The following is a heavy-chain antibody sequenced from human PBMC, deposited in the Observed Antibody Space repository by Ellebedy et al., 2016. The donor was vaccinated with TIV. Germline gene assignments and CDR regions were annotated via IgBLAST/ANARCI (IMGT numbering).Heavy chain of an antibody. CDR3: ARGGTVTTQPPYYYYGMDV. CDR2: IIPIFGTA. Sequence: SVKVSXXASGGTFSSYAISWVRQAPGQGLEWMGGIIPIFGTANYAQKFQGRVTITADKSTSTAYMELRSLRSEDTAVYYCARGGTVTTQPPYYYYGMDVWGQGTTVTVSS. CDR1: GGTFSSYA. D-gene: IGHD4-17*01. V-gene: IGHV1-69*06. J-gene: IGHJ6*02.